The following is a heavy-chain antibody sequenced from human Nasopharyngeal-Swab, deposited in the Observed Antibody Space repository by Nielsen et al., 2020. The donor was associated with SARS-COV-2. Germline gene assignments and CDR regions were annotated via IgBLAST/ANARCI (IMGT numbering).Heavy chain of an antibody. CDR2: IYYSGST. CDR1: GGSISSSSYY. Sequence: GSLRLSCTVSGGSISSSSYYWGWIRQPPGKGLEWIGSIYYSGSTNYNPSLKSRVTISVDTSKNQFSLQLNSVTPEDTAVYYCARGRTTGTAGLFDYWGQGTLVTVSS. D-gene: IGHD1-1*01. V-gene: IGHV4-39*07. J-gene: IGHJ4*02. CDR3: ARGRTTGTAGLFDY.